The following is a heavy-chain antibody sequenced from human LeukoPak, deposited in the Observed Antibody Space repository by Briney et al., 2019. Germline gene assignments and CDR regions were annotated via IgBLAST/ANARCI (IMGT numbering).Heavy chain of an antibody. CDR1: GFTFSTYE. J-gene: IGHJ4*02. V-gene: IGHV3-48*03. CDR2: ISSSGDTV. D-gene: IGHD2-2*02. CDR3: ARNPKYQLLYFDY. Sequence: PGGSLRLSCAASGFTFSTYEMNWVRQAPGKGLEWVSYISSSGDTVYYADFVKGRFTISRDNAKNSLYLQMSSLRAEDTAVYYCARNPKYQLLYFDYWGQGTLVTVSS.